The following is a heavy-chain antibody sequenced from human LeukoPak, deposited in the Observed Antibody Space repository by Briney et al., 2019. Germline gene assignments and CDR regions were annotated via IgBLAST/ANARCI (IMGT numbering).Heavy chain of an antibody. V-gene: IGHV3-74*01. CDR2: IYIDGSST. CDR3: ARGASARQDY. CDR1: GFTFSTYW. J-gene: IGHJ4*02. D-gene: IGHD2-2*01. Sequence: GGSLRLSCAASGFTFSTYWMHWVRQAPGKGLVWVSRIYIDGSSTNYADSVKGRFTISRDNAKNTLYLQMNSLRAEDTAVYYCARGASARQDYWGQGTLVTVSS.